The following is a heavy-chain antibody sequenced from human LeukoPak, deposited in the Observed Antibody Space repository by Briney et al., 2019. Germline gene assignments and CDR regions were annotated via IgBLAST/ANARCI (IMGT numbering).Heavy chain of an antibody. Sequence: GASVKVSCKASGGTFSSYAISWVRQAPGQGLEWMGRIIPILGIANYAQKFQGRVTITADKSTSTAYMELRSLRSDDTAVYYCATYVPPSFFDYWGQGTLVTVSS. CDR3: ATYVPPSFFDY. CDR2: IIPILGIA. CDR1: GGTFSSYA. D-gene: IGHD2-2*01. V-gene: IGHV1-69*04. J-gene: IGHJ4*02.